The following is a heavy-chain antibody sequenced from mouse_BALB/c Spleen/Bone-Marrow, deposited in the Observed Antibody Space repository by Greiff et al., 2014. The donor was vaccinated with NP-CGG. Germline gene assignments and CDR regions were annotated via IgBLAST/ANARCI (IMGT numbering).Heavy chain of an antibody. J-gene: IGHJ2*01. Sequence: QVQLQQPGPVLVRPGASVKLSCKASGYTFTSSWMHWAKQRPGQGLEWIGEIHPNSGNTNYNEKFKGKATLTVDTSSSTAYVDLSSLTSEDSAVYYCARSGFDYWGQGTTLTVSS. V-gene: IGHV1S130*01. CDR3: ARSGFDY. CDR2: IHPNSGNT. CDR1: GYTFTSSW. D-gene: IGHD4-1*01.